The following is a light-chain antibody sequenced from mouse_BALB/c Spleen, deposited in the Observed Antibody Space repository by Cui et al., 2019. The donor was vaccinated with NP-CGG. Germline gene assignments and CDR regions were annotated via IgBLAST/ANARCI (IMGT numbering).Light chain of an antibody. Sequence: QAVVTQESAITTSPGETVTLTCRSSTGAVTTSNYANWVQEKPDHLFTGLIGGTNNRAPGVPARFSGSLIGEKAALTITGAQTEDEAIYFCALCYSNHWVFGGGTKLIVL. CDR2: GTN. CDR3: ALCYSNHWV. CDR1: TGAVTTSNY. J-gene: IGLJ1*01. V-gene: IGLV1*01.